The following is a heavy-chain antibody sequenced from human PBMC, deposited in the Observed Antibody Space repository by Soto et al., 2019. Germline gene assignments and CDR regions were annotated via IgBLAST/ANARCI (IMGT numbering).Heavy chain of an antibody. CDR3: ARGIGAGWFDP. D-gene: IGHD2-15*01. V-gene: IGHV3-33*01. CDR2: IWFDGSHK. CDR1: GVSFRAYG. J-gene: IGHJ5*02. Sequence: QASLVESGGGVVQPGTSLRVSCVASGVSFRAYGMHWVRQAPGKGLEWVASIWFDGSHKYYAKSVEGRFVISRDNPKDTLYLQMNNLRVEDTAVYHCARGIGAGWFDPWGRGTLVTVSS.